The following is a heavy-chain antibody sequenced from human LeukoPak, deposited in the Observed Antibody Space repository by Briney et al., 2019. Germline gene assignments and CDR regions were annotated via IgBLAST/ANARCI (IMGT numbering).Heavy chain of an antibody. CDR3: ARDIVVVVASPPWWYFDL. D-gene: IGHD2-15*01. Sequence: SETLSLTCTVSGGSISSFRWNWTRQPPGKGLEWIGSIDYSGSTNYNPSLKSRVTVSVDSSKNQFSLKLTSVTAADTAVYYCARDIVVVVASPPWWYFDLCGRGTLVTVSS. CDR2: IDYSGST. CDR1: GGSISSFR. V-gene: IGHV4-59*01. J-gene: IGHJ2*01.